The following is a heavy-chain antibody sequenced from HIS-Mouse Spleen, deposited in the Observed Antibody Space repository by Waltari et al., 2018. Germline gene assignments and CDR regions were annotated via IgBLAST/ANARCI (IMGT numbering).Heavy chain of an antibody. J-gene: IGHJ4*02. D-gene: IGHD3-22*01. V-gene: IGHV3-48*02. Sequence: GLEWVSYISSSSSTIYYADSVKGRFTISRDNAKNSLYLQMNSLRDEDTAVYYCARVSPMDSSGYAYWGQGTLVTVSS. CDR3: ARVSPMDSSGYAY. CDR2: ISSSSSTI.